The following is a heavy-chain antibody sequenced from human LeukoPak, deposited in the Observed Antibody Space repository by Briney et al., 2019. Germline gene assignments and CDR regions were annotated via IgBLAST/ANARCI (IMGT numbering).Heavy chain of an antibody. J-gene: IGHJ4*02. CDR3: ARASLGSGWYFDY. Sequence: GGSLRLSCAASGFTVSSNYMSWVRQAPGKGLERVSVIYSGGSTYYADSVKGRFTISRDNSKNTLYLQMNSLRAEDTAVYYCARASLGSGWYFDYWGQGTLVTVSS. D-gene: IGHD6-19*01. CDR1: GFTVSSNY. V-gene: IGHV3-66*01. CDR2: IYSGGST.